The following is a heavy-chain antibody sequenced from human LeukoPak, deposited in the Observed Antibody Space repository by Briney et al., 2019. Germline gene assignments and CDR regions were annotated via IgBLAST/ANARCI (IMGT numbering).Heavy chain of an antibody. CDR2: IIPLFGTP. CDR1: GGTFNHYA. V-gene: IGHV1-69*01. D-gene: IGHD3-22*01. J-gene: IGHJ6*02. CDR3: ARGGPAYDSSGYYGMDV. Sequence: GASVKVSCKASGGTFNHYAINWVRQAPGQGLEWMGGIIPLFGTPNYAQRFQGRVTITADESTSTAYMELSSLRSEDTAVYYCARGGPAYDSSGYYGMDVWGQGTTVTVSS.